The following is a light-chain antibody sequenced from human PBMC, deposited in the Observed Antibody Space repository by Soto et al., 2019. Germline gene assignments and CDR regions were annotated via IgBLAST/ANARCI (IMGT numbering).Light chain of an antibody. CDR3: GAWDSSLSAVV. J-gene: IGLJ2*01. V-gene: IGLV1-51*01. Sequence: QSVLTQPPSVSAAPGQKVTISCSGSSSNIGNNYVSWYQQLPGTAPKLLIYDNNKRPSRIPDRFSGSKSGTSATLGITGLQTGDEVDYYCGAWDSSLSAVVFGGGTKLTVL. CDR1: SSNIGNNY. CDR2: DNN.